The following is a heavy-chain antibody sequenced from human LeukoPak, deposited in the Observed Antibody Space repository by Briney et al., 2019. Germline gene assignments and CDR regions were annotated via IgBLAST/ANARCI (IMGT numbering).Heavy chain of an antibody. D-gene: IGHD3-10*01. CDR2: INQDESEK. J-gene: IGHJ4*02. CDR1: GFTFSAYW. CDR3: AGDRGYSNFDY. Sequence: PGGSLRLSCAASGFTFSAYWMSWVRQAPGRGLEWVANINQDESEKNYVDSVKGRFTISRDNAQNSLYLQLNSLRAEDTALYFCAGDRGYSNFDYWGQGTLVTVSS. V-gene: IGHV3-7*01.